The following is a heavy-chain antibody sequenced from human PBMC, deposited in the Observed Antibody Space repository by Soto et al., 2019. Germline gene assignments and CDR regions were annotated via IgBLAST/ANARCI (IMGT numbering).Heavy chain of an antibody. J-gene: IGHJ5*02. V-gene: IGHV3-23*01. CDR1: GFTFSSYA. CDR2: ISGSGGST. Sequence: EVQLLESGGGLVQPGGSLRLSCAASGFTFSSYAMSWVRQAPGKGLEWVSAISGSGGSTYYADSVKGRFTISRDNSKNTLYLQMNSLRAEDTAVYYCARRGCSSCYNDPWGQGTLVTVSS. D-gene: IGHD2-2*02. CDR3: ARRGCSSCYNDP.